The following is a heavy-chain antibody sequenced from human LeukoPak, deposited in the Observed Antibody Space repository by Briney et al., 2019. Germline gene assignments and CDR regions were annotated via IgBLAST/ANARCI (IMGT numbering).Heavy chain of an antibody. D-gene: IGHD2-2*02. Sequence: SETLSLTCTVSGGSISSYYWSWIRQPPGKGLEWTGYIYDSGSTNYNPSLKSRVTISIDTSKSQFSLKLSSVTAADTAVYYCARTKRYPSYYFDYWGQGTLVTVSS. CDR3: ARTKRYPSYYFDY. CDR1: GGSISSYY. J-gene: IGHJ4*02. CDR2: IYDSGST. V-gene: IGHV4-59*01.